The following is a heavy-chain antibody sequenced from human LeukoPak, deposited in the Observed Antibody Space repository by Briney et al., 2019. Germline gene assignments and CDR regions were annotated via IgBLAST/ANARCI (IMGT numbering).Heavy chain of an antibody. J-gene: IGHJ4*02. Sequence: GGSLRLSCAASGFTFGDYAMHWVRRAPGKGLGWVSGISWNSGSIGYADSVKGRFTISRDNAKNTLYLQMNSLRAEDTALYYCAKDIATGNRLYYFDYWGQGTLVTVSS. D-gene: IGHD1-14*01. CDR3: AKDIATGNRLYYFDY. CDR1: GFTFGDYA. CDR2: ISWNSGSI. V-gene: IGHV3-9*01.